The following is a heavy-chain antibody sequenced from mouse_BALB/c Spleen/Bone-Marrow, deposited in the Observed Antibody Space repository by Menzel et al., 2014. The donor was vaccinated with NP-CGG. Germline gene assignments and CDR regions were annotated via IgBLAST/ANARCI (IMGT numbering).Heavy chain of an antibody. CDR1: GYTFTSYW. CDR3: TRDQVRRGYYYAMDY. V-gene: IGHV1S22*01. J-gene: IGHJ4*01. Sequence: KQSGSELVRPGASVKLSCKASGYTFTSYWMHWVKQRHGQGLEWIGNIYPGGGSTNYDEKFKSKGTLTVDTSSSTAYMHLSSLTSEDSAVYYCTRDQVRRGYYYAMDYWGQGTSVTVSS. CDR2: IYPGGGST. D-gene: IGHD2-14*01.